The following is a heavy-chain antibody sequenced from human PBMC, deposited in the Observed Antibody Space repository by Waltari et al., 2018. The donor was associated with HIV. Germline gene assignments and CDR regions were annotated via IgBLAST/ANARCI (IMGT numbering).Heavy chain of an antibody. CDR3: AKTVPTVTSIFEGLDV. D-gene: IGHD4-17*01. J-gene: IGHJ3*01. CDR1: GFSFHKFG. CDR2: ISGSGGNK. V-gene: IGHV3-23*01. Sequence: QLLVSGGGLVKRGGSLRLSCVASGFSFHKFGMNRVRQAPGKGLEWLSSISGSGGNKYYADSVKGRISISRENSQNTVYLQINSLRVDDTATYYCAKTVPTVTSIFEGLDVWGQGAMVIVSS.